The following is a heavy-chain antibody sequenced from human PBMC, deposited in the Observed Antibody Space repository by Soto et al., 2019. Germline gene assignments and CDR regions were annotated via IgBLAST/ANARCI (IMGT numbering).Heavy chain of an antibody. CDR3: ARDYYYGSGSPGY. J-gene: IGHJ4*02. V-gene: IGHV3-48*01. CDR1: GFTFSHYN. Sequence: PGGSLRLSCAASGFTFSHYNMNWVRQAPGKGLDWVSYISSSSGTIYYADSVKGRFTISRDNAKNSLYLQMNSLRAEDTAVYYCARDYYYGSGSPGYWGQGTLVTVSS. CDR2: ISSSSGTI. D-gene: IGHD3-10*01.